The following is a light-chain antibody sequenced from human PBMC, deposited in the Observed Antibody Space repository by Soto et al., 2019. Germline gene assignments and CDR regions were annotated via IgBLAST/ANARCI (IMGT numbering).Light chain of an antibody. CDR1: QSVGSD. V-gene: IGKV3-11*01. CDR2: DAS. J-gene: IGKJ1*01. Sequence: EIVMTQSPATLYVSPGERATLSCRASQSVGSDLAWYQQKPGQAPRLLIYDASNRATGIPARFSGSGSGTDFTLTISSLETEDFAVYYCHQRSNWTLTFCQGTKVDIK. CDR3: HQRSNWTLT.